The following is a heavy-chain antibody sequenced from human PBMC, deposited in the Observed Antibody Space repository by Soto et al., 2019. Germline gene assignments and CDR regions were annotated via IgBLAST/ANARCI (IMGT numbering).Heavy chain of an antibody. D-gene: IGHD3-3*01. CDR1: GGTFNSYA. J-gene: IGHJ5*02. Sequence: QVQLVQSGAELKKPGSSVKVSCKASGGTFNSYAISWVRQAPGQGLEWMGGIIPIFGTANNAQKFQGRVTITADQSTSTAYMELSSLRSEDTAVYYCARNPFFLSGGVVSRRKWFDPWGQGTLVNVSS. CDR3: ARNPFFLSGGVVSRRKWFDP. CDR2: IIPIFGTA. V-gene: IGHV1-69*01.